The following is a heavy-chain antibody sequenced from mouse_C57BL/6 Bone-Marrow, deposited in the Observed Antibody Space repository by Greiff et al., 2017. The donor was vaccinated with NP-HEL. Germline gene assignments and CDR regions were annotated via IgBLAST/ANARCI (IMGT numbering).Heavy chain of an antibody. Sequence: QVQLQQSGAELVKPGASVKISCKASGYAFSSYWMNWVKQRPGKGLEWIGQIYPGDGDTNYNGKFKGKATLTADESSSTAYMQLSSLTSEDSAVYFCADHITTVVARFDYWGQGTTLTVSS. J-gene: IGHJ2*01. CDR2: IYPGDGDT. CDR1: GYAFSSYW. V-gene: IGHV1-80*01. CDR3: ADHITTVVARFDY. D-gene: IGHD1-1*01.